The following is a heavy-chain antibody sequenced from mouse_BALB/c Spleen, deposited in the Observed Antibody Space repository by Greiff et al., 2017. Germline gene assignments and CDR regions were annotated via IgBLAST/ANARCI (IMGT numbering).Heavy chain of an antibody. V-gene: IGHV5-12-1*01. CDR2: ISSGGGST. Sequence: EVKLVESGGGLVKPGGSLKLSCAASGFAFSSNDMSWVRQTPEKRLEWVAYISSGGGSTYYPDTVKGRFTISRDNAKNTLYLQMSSLKSEDTAMYYCARQPLITPYYLDYGGQGTTLTVSS. D-gene: IGHD1-1*01. CDR3: ARQPLITPYYLDY. CDR1: GFAFSSND. J-gene: IGHJ2*01.